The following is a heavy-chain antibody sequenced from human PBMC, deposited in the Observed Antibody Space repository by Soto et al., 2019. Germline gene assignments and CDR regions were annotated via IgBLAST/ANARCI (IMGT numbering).Heavy chain of an antibody. J-gene: IGHJ6*02. CDR3: ARCPQPSYNYYGMDV. CDR2: IYPRDSDT. V-gene: IGHV5-51*03. CDR1: GYSFTSYW. Sequence: EVQLVQSGAEVKKPGESLKISCKASGYSFTSYWVGWVRQMPGKGLEWMGIIYPRDSDTRYSPSFQGQVTISADKSISTAYLQWSSLKASDTAKYYCARCPQPSYNYYGMDVWGQGTTVTVSS.